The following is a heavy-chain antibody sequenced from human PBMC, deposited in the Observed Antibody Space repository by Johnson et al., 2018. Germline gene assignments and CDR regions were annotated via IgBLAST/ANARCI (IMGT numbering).Heavy chain of an antibody. CDR3: ARDRGPDAFDI. CDR1: GFTFDDYA. Sequence: LVQSGGGVVQPGRSLRLSCAASGFTFDDYAMHWVRQAPGKGLEWVSGISWNSGSIGYADSVKGRFTISRDNAKNSLYLQMNSLRAEDTALYYCARDRGPDAFDIWGQGTMVTVSS. J-gene: IGHJ3*02. V-gene: IGHV3-9*01. CDR2: ISWNSGSI.